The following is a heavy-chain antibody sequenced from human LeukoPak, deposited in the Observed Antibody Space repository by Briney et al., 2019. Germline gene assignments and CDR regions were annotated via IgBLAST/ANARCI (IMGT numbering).Heavy chain of an antibody. Sequence: ASVKVSCKASGYTFTGYYMHWVRQAPGQGLEWMGWINPNSGVTKYAQNFQGRVTMTSDTSISTAYMDLSRLRSDDTAVYFCARSPIVVVPTAHDAFDIWGQGTIVTVSS. CDR2: INPNSGVT. D-gene: IGHD2-2*01. CDR3: ARSPIVVVPTAHDAFDI. J-gene: IGHJ3*02. CDR1: GYTFTGYY. V-gene: IGHV1-2*02.